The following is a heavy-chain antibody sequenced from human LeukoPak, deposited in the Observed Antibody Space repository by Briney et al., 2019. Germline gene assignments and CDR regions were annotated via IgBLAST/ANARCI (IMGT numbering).Heavy chain of an antibody. Sequence: GGSLRLSCAASGFTFSTYSMSWVRQAPGKGLEWVSYISSKSSTTKYVDSVKGRFTISRDNAKNSLYLQMNSLRAEDTAVYYCARTDYNGNGYAFDVWGQGTMVTVSS. CDR1: GFTFSTYS. CDR3: ARTDYNGNGYAFDV. D-gene: IGHD4-11*01. V-gene: IGHV3-48*04. J-gene: IGHJ3*01. CDR2: ISSKSSTT.